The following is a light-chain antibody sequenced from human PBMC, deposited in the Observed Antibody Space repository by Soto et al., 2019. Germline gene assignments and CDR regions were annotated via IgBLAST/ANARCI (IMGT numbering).Light chain of an antibody. CDR3: QQYGGSSWT. V-gene: IGKV3-20*01. Sequence: DIVLTQSPDTLSLSPGERATLSCRASQSISSNYLAWYQQKPGQAPRLLIYGASNRATGIPDRFSGSGSGTDFTLTISRLEPEDFAVYYCQQYGGSSWTFGQGTKVDIK. CDR2: GAS. J-gene: IGKJ1*01. CDR1: QSISSNY.